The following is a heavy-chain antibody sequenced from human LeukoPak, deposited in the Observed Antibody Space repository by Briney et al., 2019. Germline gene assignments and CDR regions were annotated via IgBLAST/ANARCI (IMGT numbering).Heavy chain of an antibody. J-gene: IGHJ4*02. D-gene: IGHD6-19*01. CDR1: GFTFSSYG. V-gene: IGHV3-30*02. Sequence: GGSLRLSCAASGFTFSSYGMHWVRQAPGKGLEWVAFIRYDGSNKYYADSVKGRFTISRDNAKNSLYLQMNSLGAEDTAVYYCARDRQWPNGAWPFTIDYWGQGTLVTVSS. CDR2: IRYDGSNK. CDR3: ARDRQWPNGAWPFTIDY.